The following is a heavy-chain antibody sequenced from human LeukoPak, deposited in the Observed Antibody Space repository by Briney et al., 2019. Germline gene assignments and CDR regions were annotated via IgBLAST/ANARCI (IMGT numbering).Heavy chain of an antibody. D-gene: IGHD1-26*01. CDR3: TGGRDYFDY. J-gene: IGHJ4*02. Sequence: ASVKVSCRASGYTFTGYYIHWVRQAPGQGLEWMGWINPNSGGTNYAQKFQGRVTMTRDTSISTAYMELSRLRSDDTAVYYCTGGRDYFDYWGQGTLVTVSS. CDR2: INPNSGGT. CDR1: GYTFTGYY. V-gene: IGHV1-2*02.